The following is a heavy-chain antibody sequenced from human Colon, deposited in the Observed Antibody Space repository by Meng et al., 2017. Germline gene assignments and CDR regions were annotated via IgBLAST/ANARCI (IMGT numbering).Heavy chain of an antibody. D-gene: IGHD6-19*01. J-gene: IGHJ5*02. Sequence: GGSLRLSCKGSGYSFTSYWIGWVRQMPGKGLEWMGIIYPGDSDTRYSPSFQGQVTISADKSISTAYLQWSSLKASDTAMYYCARRAYRTIAVAGGGNWFDPWGQGTRVTGSS. V-gene: IGHV5-51*01. CDR1: GYSFTSYW. CDR2: IYPGDSDT. CDR3: ARRAYRTIAVAGGGNWFDP.